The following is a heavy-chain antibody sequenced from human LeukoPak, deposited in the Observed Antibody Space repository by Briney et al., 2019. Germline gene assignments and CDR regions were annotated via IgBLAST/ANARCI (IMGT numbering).Heavy chain of an antibody. D-gene: IGHD3-9*01. Sequence: SETLSLTCTVSGGSISSSSYYWSWIRQPPGKGLEYIGNIYYSGSTNYNPSLKSRVTISVDTSKNQFSLKLSSVTAADTAVYYCARWDDKRSLWGQGTLVTVSS. J-gene: IGHJ4*02. CDR1: GGSISSSSYY. CDR3: ARWDDKRSL. V-gene: IGHV4-61*01. CDR2: IYYSGST.